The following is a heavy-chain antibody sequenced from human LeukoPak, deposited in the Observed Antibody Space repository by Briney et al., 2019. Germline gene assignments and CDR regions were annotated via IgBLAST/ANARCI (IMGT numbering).Heavy chain of an antibody. CDR2: LYSGGGT. CDR1: GFTVSNNY. D-gene: IGHD5-18*01. CDR3: ARDGSGGYRNRGVFDI. Sequence: GGFLRLSCAASGFTVSNNYINWVRQAPGKGLEWVSVLYSGGGTYYADSVKGRFTISSDNSKNTLYLQMNNLRAEDTAVYYCARDGSGGYRNRGVFDIWGQGTMVTVSS. V-gene: IGHV3-53*01. J-gene: IGHJ3*02.